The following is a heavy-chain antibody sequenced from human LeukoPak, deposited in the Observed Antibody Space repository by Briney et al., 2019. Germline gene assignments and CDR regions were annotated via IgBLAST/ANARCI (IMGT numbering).Heavy chain of an antibody. CDR3: ARARGGGLDV. J-gene: IGHJ6*02. CDR1: GFTFSDHY. V-gene: IGHV3-72*01. D-gene: IGHD2-15*01. CDR2: ARDKANSHTT. Sequence: GGSLRLSCAASGFTFSDHYMDWVRQAPGKGLEWVGRARDKANSHTTKYAASVTGRFNISRDDSKNSLYLQMNNLKSDDTAVYYCARARGGGLDVWGRGTTVIVSS.